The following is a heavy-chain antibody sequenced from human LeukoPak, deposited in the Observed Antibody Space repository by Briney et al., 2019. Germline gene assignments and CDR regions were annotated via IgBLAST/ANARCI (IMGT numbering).Heavy chain of an antibody. CDR1: GGSISSGSYY. Sequence: PSETLSLTCTVSGGSISSGSYYWSWIRQPAGKGLEWIGRIYTSGSTNYNPSLKSRVTISVDTSKNQFSLKLSSVTAADTAVYYCARVRIAVAAWYFDLWGRGTLVTVSS. CDR2: IYTSGST. CDR3: ARVRIAVAAWYFDL. V-gene: IGHV4-61*02. J-gene: IGHJ2*01. D-gene: IGHD6-19*01.